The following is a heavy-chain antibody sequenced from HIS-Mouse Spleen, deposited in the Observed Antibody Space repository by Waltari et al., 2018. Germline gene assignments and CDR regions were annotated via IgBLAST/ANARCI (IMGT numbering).Heavy chain of an antibody. J-gene: IGHJ2*01. Sequence: QLQLQESGPGLVKPSETLSLPCTVSGGSIRSSSYYLGWIRQPPGKGLEWIGSIYYSGSTYYNPSLKSRVTISVDTSKNQFSLKLSSVTAADTAVYYCAREIPYSSSWYDWYFDLWGRGTLVTVSS. V-gene: IGHV4-39*07. CDR1: GGSIRSSSYY. CDR3: AREIPYSSSWYDWYFDL. CDR2: IYYSGST. D-gene: IGHD6-13*01.